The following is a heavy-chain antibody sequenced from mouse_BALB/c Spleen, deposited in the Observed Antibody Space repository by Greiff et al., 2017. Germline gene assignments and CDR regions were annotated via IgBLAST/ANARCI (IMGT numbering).Heavy chain of an antibody. V-gene: IGHV3-6*02. J-gene: IGHJ2*01. D-gene: IGHD1-1*01. CDR3: ASLTTVVATDY. CDR1: GYSITSGYY. CDR2: ISYDGSN. Sequence: DVKLQESGPGLVKPSQSLSLTCSVTGYSITSGYYWNWIRQFPGNKLEWMGYISYDGSNNYNPSLKNRISITRDTSKNQFFLKLNSVTTEDTATYYCASLTTVVATDYWGQGTTLTVSS.